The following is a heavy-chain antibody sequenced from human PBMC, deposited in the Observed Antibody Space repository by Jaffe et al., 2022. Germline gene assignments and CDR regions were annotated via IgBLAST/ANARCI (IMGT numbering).Heavy chain of an antibody. D-gene: IGHD3-10*01. CDR1: GYTFTSYA. CDR3: AREQWFGELLYCDAFDI. J-gene: IGHJ3*02. CDR2: INTNTGNP. Sequence: QVQLVQSGSELKKPGASVKVSCKASGYTFTSYAMNWVRQAPGQGLEWMGWINTNTGNPTYAQGFTGRFVFSLDTSVSTAYLQISSLKAEDTAVYYCAREQWFGELLYCDAFDIWGQGTMVTVSS. V-gene: IGHV7-4-1*02.